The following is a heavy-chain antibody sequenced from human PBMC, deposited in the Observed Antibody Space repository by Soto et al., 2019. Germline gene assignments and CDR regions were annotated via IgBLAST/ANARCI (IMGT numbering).Heavy chain of an antibody. CDR1: GYTFSDFD. J-gene: IGHJ6*02. CDR3: ARGNPFNYAGFDV. Sequence: ASVKVSCKASGYTFSDFDINWLRQSAGQGPEWMGWMNAKSGDTFSAQRLQGKFNMTWDTSLSTAYMEVGSLTSDDAAIYYCARGNPFNYAGFDVWGQGTTVTVSS. CDR2: MNAKSGDT. D-gene: IGHD3-16*01. V-gene: IGHV1-8*01.